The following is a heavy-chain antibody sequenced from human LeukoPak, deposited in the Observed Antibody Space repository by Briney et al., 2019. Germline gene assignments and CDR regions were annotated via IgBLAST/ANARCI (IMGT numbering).Heavy chain of an antibody. CDR2: ISGSGGST. D-gene: IGHD3-9*01. Sequence: GGSLRLSCAASGFTFSSYAMSWVRQAPGKGLEWVSAISGSGGSTYYADSVKGRFTISRDNSKNTLYLQMNSLRAEDTAVYYCAKDPRYFDWLFDAFDIWGQGTMVTVSS. CDR3: AKDPRYFDWLFDAFDI. J-gene: IGHJ3*02. CDR1: GFTFSSYA. V-gene: IGHV3-23*01.